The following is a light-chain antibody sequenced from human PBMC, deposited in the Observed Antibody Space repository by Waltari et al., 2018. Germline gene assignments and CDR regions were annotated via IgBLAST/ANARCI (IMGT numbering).Light chain of an antibody. CDR2: DAS. V-gene: IGKV3-20*01. J-gene: IGKJ1*01. CDR1: QSISRF. Sequence: DIFLTQSPGTLSLSPGEGATLSCRASQSISRFLAWYQQKPGQAPRLLIYDASTRATGIPDRFGGSGSGTDFSLTISRLEPEDFAVYYCQKYGTLPATFGQGTKVEIK. CDR3: QKYGTLPAT.